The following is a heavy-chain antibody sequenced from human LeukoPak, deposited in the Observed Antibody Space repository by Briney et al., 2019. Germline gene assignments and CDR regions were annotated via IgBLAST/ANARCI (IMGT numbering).Heavy chain of an antibody. J-gene: IGHJ6*03. CDR3: ARGRQDVTMIVVVMTAVSYYLDV. Sequence: SETLSLTCAVDGASFSGYYWTWRRHTPEKGLEWVGEMNPRGSTNYDPSLKSRVTISVDTPKNQFTLELSSVTAADTAVYYCARGRQDVTMIVVVMTAVSYYLDVWGKGTTVTVS. V-gene: IGHV4-34*01. CDR1: GASFSGYY. D-gene: IGHD3-22*01. CDR2: MNPRGST.